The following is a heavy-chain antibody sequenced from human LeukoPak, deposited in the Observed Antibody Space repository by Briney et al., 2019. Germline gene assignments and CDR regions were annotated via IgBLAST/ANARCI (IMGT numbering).Heavy chain of an antibody. D-gene: IGHD2-2*01. J-gene: IGHJ1*01. V-gene: IGHV1-18*01. CDR1: GYTFTSYG. CDR2: ISAYNGNT. CDR3: ARQPAAESHKYFQH. Sequence: ASVKVSCKASGYTFTSYGISWVRQAPGQGLEWMGWISAYNGNTNYAQKLQGRVTMTTDTSTSTAYMELSSLRSEDTAVYYCARQPAAESHKYFQHWGQGTLVTVSS.